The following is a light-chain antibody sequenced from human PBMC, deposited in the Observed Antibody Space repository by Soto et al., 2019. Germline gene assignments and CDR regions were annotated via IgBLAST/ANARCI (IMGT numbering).Light chain of an antibody. Sequence: GDGVTITCRASQSISVWLAWYQQKAGKAPNLLIYKASRLESGVPSRFSGSGSETEFTLTISGLQPGDSATYYCQQYNSYSPTFGQGTKVDI. CDR1: QSISVW. CDR3: QQYNSYSPT. V-gene: IGKV1-5*03. CDR2: KAS. J-gene: IGKJ1*01.